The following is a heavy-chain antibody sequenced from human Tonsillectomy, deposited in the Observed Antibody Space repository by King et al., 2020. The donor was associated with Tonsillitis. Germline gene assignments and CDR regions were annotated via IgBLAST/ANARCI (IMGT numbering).Heavy chain of an antibody. CDR1: GGSISSYY. D-gene: IGHD6-6*01. J-gene: IGHJ6*02. CDR3: ASDIRVGSSSARKGYYYGMDV. V-gene: IGHV4-59*01. CDR2: IYYSGST. Sequence: VQLQESGPGLVKPSETLSLTCTVSGGSISSYYWSWIRQPPGKGLEWIGYIYYSGSTNYNPSLKSRVTISVDTSKNQFSLKLSSVTAADTAVYYCASDIRVGSSSARKGYYYGMDVWGQGTTVTVSS.